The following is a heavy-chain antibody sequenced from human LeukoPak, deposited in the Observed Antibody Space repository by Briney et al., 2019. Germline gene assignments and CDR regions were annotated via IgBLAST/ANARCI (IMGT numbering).Heavy chain of an antibody. J-gene: IGHJ3*02. CDR3: ASPGIAAAGTKAFDI. CDR2: IYYSGST. V-gene: IGHV4-31*01. Sequence: SEALSLTCTVSGGSISSGGYYWSWIRQHPGKGLEWIGYIYYSGSTYYNPSLKSQVTISVDTSKNQFSLKLSSVTAADTAVYYCASPGIAAAGTKAFDIWGQGTMVTVSS. CDR1: GGSISSGGYY. D-gene: IGHD6-13*01.